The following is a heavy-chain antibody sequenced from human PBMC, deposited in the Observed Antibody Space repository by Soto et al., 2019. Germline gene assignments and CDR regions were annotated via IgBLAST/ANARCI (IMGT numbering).Heavy chain of an antibody. CDR2: LYSSGNT. D-gene: IGHD6-13*01. J-gene: IGHJ4*02. CDR1: GASISTYA. Sequence: KTSETLSLTCTVSGASISTYAWSWIRQPAGKGLEWIGRLYSSGNTNYNPTFKSRPTMSADTSKNQYSLKLSSVTAADTAVYYCARGQYSSGWYVVDYCGPGTLVTVSS. CDR3: ARGQYSSGWYVVDY. V-gene: IGHV4-4*07.